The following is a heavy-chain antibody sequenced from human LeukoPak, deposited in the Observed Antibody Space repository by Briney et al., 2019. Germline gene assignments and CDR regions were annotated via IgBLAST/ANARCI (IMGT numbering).Heavy chain of an antibody. CDR3: VRESATGDLGY. Sequence: GGSLRLSCAASGFSFSSYGMHWVRQAPGKGPGWVAVIWIDGSNKYYADSVKGRFTISRENSKKTLNMQMNSVRAAKTGVYNSVRESATGDLGYWGQGTLVTVST. CDR2: IWIDGSNK. V-gene: IGHV3-33*01. D-gene: IGHD7-27*01. J-gene: IGHJ4*02. CDR1: GFSFSSYG.